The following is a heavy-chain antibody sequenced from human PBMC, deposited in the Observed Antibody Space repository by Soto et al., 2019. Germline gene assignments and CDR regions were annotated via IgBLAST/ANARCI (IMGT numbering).Heavy chain of an antibody. CDR3: ANDSSGWLGCDF. D-gene: IGHD6-19*01. V-gene: IGHV2-5*02. CDR1: GFSLSTRGVG. CDR2: IYWADDK. J-gene: IGHJ4*02. Sequence: QITLKESCPTLVKPTQTLTLTCTFSGFSLSTRGVGVGWIRQPPGKALAWLALIYWADDKRYSPSLKRRLTFTKDTSKNQVVTTMTNMDTVDTATSYSANDSSGWLGCDFWGPGTLVTV.